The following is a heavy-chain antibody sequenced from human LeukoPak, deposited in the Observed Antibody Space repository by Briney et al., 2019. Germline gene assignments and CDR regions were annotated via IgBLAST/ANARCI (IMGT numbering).Heavy chain of an antibody. CDR2: INPSGGST. Sequence: ASVKVSCKVYGSYYMHWVRQAPGQGLEWMGIINPSGGSTSYAQKFQGRVTMTGDTSTSTVYMELSSLRSEDTAVYYRARDSGSGTYTFDIWGQGTVVTASS. D-gene: IGHD3-10*01. V-gene: IGHV1-46*01. J-gene: IGHJ3*02. CDR3: ARDSGSGTYTFDI. CDR1: GSYY.